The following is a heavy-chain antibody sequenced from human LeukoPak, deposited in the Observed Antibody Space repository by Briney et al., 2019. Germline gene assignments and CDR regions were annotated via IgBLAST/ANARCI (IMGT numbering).Heavy chain of an antibody. V-gene: IGHV3-13*01. CDR1: GFTLGSHD. CDR3: VREARGYHYTYFDY. Sequence: GGSLRLSCTASGFTLGSHDMHWVRQIPGQGLEWVAAVSSGFHAFFADSVQGRFTVSREDARSSLYLQMNSLRAGDTAVYYCVREARGYHYTYFDYWGQGTLVAVSS. CDR2: VSSGFHA. J-gene: IGHJ4*02. D-gene: IGHD5-18*01.